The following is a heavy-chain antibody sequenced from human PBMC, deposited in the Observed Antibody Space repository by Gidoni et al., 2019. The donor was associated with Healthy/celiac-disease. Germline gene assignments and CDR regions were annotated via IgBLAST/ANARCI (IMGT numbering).Heavy chain of an antibody. CDR3: ATYFPSGYYLDY. CDR1: GFTFSSYW. J-gene: IGHJ4*02. CDR2: INSEGSST. V-gene: IGHV3-74*01. D-gene: IGHD3-3*01. Sequence: EVQLVESGGGLVQPGGSLRLSCAASGFTFSSYWMHWVRQAPGKGLVWVSRINSEGSSTSYADSVKGRFTISRDNAKNTLYLQMNSLRAEDTAVYYCATYFPSGYYLDYWGQGTLVTVSS.